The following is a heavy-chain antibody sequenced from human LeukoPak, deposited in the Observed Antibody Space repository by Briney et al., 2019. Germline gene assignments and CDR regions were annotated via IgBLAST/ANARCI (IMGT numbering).Heavy chain of an antibody. D-gene: IGHD6-19*01. CDR3: ARQMRGSGDAFDI. J-gene: IGHJ3*02. V-gene: IGHV4-39*01. Sequence: SETLSLTCAVSGGSFSGFYWGWIRQPPGRGLEWIGSIYYSGSTYYNPSLKSRVTISVDTSKNQFSLKLSSVTAADTAVYYCARQMRGSGDAFDIWGQGQWSPSLQ. CDR2: IYYSGST. CDR1: GGSFSGFY.